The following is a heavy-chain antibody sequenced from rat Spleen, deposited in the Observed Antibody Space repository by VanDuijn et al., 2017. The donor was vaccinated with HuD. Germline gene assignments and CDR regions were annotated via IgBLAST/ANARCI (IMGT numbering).Heavy chain of an antibody. CDR2: ISPSGGST. Sequence: EVQLVESGGGLVQPGRSLKLSCAASGFTFSNYGMHWIRQAPTKGLEWVASISPSGGSTYYRDSVKGRFTISRDNAKSTLYLQMDSLRSEDTATYYCATDREAYNSGTLFDYWGQGVMVTVSS. J-gene: IGHJ2*01. V-gene: IGHV5-19*01. CDR3: ATDREAYNSGTLFDY. D-gene: IGHD4-3*01. CDR1: GFTFSNYG.